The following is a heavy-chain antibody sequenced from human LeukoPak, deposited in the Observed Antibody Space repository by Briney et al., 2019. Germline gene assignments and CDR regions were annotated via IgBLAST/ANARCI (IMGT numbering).Heavy chain of an antibody. CDR3: ARDEDSSSFIGFDY. CDR2: ISYDGTNE. J-gene: IGHJ4*02. Sequence: GGSLRLSCAASRLTFTSYAMHWVRQAPGKGLEWVAIISYDGTNEYYADSVKGRFTISRDNAKNSLYLQMNSLRAEDTAVYYCARDEDSSSFIGFDYWGQGTLVTVSS. CDR1: RLTFTSYA. V-gene: IGHV3-30-3*01. D-gene: IGHD6-6*01.